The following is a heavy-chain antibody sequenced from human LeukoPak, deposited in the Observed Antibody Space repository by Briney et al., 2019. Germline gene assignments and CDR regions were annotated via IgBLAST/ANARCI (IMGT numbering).Heavy chain of an antibody. J-gene: IGHJ4*02. CDR1: GGTFSSYA. Sequence: SVKVSCKASGGTFSSYAISWVRQAPGQGLEWMGGIIPIFGTANYAQKFQGRVTITADESTSTAYMELSSLRSEDTAVYYCAKEGYGDYGAENFDYWGQGTLVTVSS. D-gene: IGHD4-17*01. CDR2: IIPIFGTA. V-gene: IGHV1-69*13. CDR3: AKEGYGDYGAENFDY.